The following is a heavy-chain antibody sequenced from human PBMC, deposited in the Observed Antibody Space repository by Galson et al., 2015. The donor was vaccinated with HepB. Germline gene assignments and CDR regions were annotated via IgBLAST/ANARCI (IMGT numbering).Heavy chain of an antibody. V-gene: IGHV5-51*01. Sequence: QSGAEVKKPGESLKISCKGSGYSFTSYWIGWVRQMPGKGLEWMGIIYHGDPDARYSPSFHGQVTISVDKSTSSTYLQWSSLKASDTAMYYCARPYNPTTGSYTAADYWGQGTLVTVSS. CDR1: GYSFTSYW. D-gene: IGHD1-26*01. CDR3: ARPYNPTTGSYTAADY. J-gene: IGHJ4*02. CDR2: IYHGDPDA.